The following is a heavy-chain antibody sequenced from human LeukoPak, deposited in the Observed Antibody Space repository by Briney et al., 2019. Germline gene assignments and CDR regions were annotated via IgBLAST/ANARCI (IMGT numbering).Heavy chain of an antibody. J-gene: IGHJ3*02. Sequence: SETLSLTCGVYGASFSAYFWNWVRQSPGKGLEWIGEIKHGGGTNYNPSLMGRVTISVDTSKNQFSLMLTSVTAADTAVYYCARGPDDAFDIWGQGTMVTVSS. CDR3: ARGPDDAFDI. CDR1: GASFSAYF. V-gene: IGHV4-34*01. CDR2: IKHGGGT.